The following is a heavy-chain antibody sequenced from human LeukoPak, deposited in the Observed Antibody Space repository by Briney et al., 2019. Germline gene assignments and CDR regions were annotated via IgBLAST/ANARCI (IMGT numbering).Heavy chain of an antibody. J-gene: IGHJ5*02. D-gene: IGHD3-3*01. CDR1: GGSISIYY. V-gene: IGHV4-59*01. CDR2: IYNSGST. CDR3: ARSQLRPNLDP. Sequence: SESLSLTCSVSGGSISIYYWSWIRQPPGKGLEWIGNIYNSGSTNYNPSLKSRVTISLDTSKHQFSLRLTSVTAADTAVYYCARSQLRPNLDPWGQGTLVTVS.